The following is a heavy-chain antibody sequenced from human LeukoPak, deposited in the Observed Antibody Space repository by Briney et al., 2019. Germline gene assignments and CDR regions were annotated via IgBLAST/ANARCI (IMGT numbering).Heavy chain of an antibody. V-gene: IGHV4-30-4*01. CDR1: DDSVSSADYY. CDR3: ARSGYGDLYFDS. Sequence: PSETLSLTCTVSDDSVSSADYYWSWIRQPPGKGLEWIAYIFYSGSSYYNPSLKSRLTISIYTSKYQFSLKLNSVTAADTAVYYCARSGYGDLYFDSWGQGALVTVSS. D-gene: IGHD4-17*01. J-gene: IGHJ4*02. CDR2: IFYSGSS.